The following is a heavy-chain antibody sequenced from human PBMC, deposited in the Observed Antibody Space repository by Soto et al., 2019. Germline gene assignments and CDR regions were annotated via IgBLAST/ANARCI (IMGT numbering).Heavy chain of an antibody. CDR2: IYRDGST. Sequence: GGSLRLSCAASGFSVSRNYMSWVRQAPGKGLEYIAVIYRDGSTYYADSVKGRFTISRDNSKNTLYLQMNSLRAEDTAVYWCARDSTFLYYGMDVWGQGATVTVSS. V-gene: IGHV3-53*01. J-gene: IGHJ6*02. D-gene: IGHD3-16*01. CDR1: GFSVSRNY. CDR3: ARDSTFLYYGMDV.